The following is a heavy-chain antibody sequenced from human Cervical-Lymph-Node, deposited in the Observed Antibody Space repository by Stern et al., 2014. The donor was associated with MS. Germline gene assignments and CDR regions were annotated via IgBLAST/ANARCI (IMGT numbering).Heavy chain of an antibody. V-gene: IGHV3-66*01. CDR2: IYAGSIT. J-gene: IGHJ5*02. CDR3: TREMAARRFDP. Sequence: EVQLVESGGDLVQPGGSLRLSCAASGLSVSANYMTWVRQAPGKGLEWVSLIYAGSITHYAASVRGRFTISRDTSKNTLYLQMDNLRVEDTAMYYCTREMAARRFDPWGQGTLVIVSS. D-gene: IGHD6-6*01. CDR1: GLSVSANY.